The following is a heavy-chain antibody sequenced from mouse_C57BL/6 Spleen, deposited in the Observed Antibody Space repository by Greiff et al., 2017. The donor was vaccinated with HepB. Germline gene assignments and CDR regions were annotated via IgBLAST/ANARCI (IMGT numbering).Heavy chain of an antibody. CDR3: ARGGPRDFDY. V-gene: IGHV1-81*01. CDR1: GYTFTSYG. Sequence: VQLQQSGAELARPGASVKLSCKASGYTFTSYGISWVKQRTGQGLEWIGEIYPRSGNTYYNEKFKGKATLTADKSSSTAYMELRSLTSEDSAVYFCARGGPRDFDYWGQGTTLTVSS. J-gene: IGHJ2*01. CDR2: IYPRSGNT.